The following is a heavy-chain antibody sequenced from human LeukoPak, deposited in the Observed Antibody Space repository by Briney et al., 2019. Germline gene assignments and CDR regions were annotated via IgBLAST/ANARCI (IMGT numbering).Heavy chain of an antibody. Sequence: SETLSLTCAVYGGSFSGYYWSWIRQPPGKGLEWIGEINHSGSTNYNPSLKSRVTISVDTSKNQFSLKLSSVTAADTAVYYCARLSTRGFDYWGQGTLVTVSS. CDR2: INHSGST. V-gene: IGHV4-34*01. J-gene: IGHJ4*02. CDR3: ARLSTRGFDY. CDR1: GGSFSGYY. D-gene: IGHD3-10*01.